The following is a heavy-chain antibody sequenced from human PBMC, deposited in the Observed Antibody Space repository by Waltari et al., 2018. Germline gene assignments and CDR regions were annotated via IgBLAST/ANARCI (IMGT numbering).Heavy chain of an antibody. J-gene: IGHJ3*02. D-gene: IGHD3-22*01. CDR1: GGSISSRSYY. CDR3: ARDRRLLGYNSFDI. V-gene: IGHV4-61*09. Sequence: QVQQQESAPGWVKPSQTMSPPCPVAGGSISSRSYYWSCIRQPAGKGLEWIGYIYTSWSTNYNPSLKSRVTISVDTSKNQFSLKLSSVTATDTAVYYCARDRRLLGYNSFDIWGQGTMVTVSS. CDR2: IYTSWST.